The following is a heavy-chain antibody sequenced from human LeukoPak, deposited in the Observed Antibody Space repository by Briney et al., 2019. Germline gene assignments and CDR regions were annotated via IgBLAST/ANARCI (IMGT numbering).Heavy chain of an antibody. D-gene: IGHD2-15*01. CDR2: IYYSGST. CDR1: GGSISSGGYY. V-gene: IGHV4-31*03. CDR3: AGRYCSGGSCYFEFDC. Sequence: SQTLSLTCTVSGGSISSGGYYWSWIRQHPGKGLEWIGYIYYSGSTYYNPSLKSRVTISVDTSKNQFSLKLSSVTAADTAVYYCAGRYCSGGSCYFEFDCWGQGTLVTVSS. J-gene: IGHJ4*02.